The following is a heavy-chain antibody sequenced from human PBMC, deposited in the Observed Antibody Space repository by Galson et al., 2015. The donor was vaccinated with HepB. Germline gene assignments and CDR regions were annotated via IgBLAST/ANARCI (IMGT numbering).Heavy chain of an antibody. D-gene: IGHD3-16*01. J-gene: IGHJ3*02. Sequence: ETLSLTCTVSGGSISSYYWSWIRQPPGKGLEWIGYIYYSGSTNYNPSLKSRVTISVDTSKNQFSLKLSSVTAADTAVYYCARHWAFDAFDIWGQGTMVTVSS. CDR1: GGSISSYY. CDR2: IYYSGST. CDR3: ARHWAFDAFDI. V-gene: IGHV4-59*08.